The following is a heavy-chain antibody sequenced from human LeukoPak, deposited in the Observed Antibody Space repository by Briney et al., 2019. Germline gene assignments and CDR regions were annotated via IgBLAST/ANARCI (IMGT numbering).Heavy chain of an antibody. Sequence: SETLSLTCTVSGGSISSYYWSWIRQPPGKGLEWIGYIHYSGSTNYNPSLKSRVTISVDTSKNQFSLKLSSVTAADTAVYYCARDPAASNYAPSHFDYWGQGTLVTVSS. CDR3: ARDPAASNYAPSHFDY. V-gene: IGHV4-59*01. CDR1: GGSISSYY. J-gene: IGHJ4*02. D-gene: IGHD4-11*01. CDR2: IHYSGST.